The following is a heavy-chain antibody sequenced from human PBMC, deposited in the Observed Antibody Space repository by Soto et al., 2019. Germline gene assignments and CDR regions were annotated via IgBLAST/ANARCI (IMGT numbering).Heavy chain of an antibody. CDR1: GGSVRSNY. CDR2: VYNSGST. V-gene: IGHV4-59*02. CDR3: ARYRREAVAGYTLDN. J-gene: IGHJ4*02. D-gene: IGHD6-13*01. Sequence: SETPSLTCTVSGGSVRSNYWTWIRQPPGKGLEWIGYVYNSGSTNYNPSLKSRVTISEDTSKSQFSLKVNSMTAADTAVYYCARYRREAVAGYTLDNWGQGILVTVSS.